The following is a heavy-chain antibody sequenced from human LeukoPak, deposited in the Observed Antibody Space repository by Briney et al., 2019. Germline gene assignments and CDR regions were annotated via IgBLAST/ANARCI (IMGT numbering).Heavy chain of an antibody. V-gene: IGHV4-39*07. J-gene: IGHJ3*02. CDR1: GGSVSNSNYY. CDR2: IYYSGIT. Sequence: SETLSLTCTVSGGSVSNSNYYWGWIRQPPGRGLEWIGSIYYSGITYYNPSLKSRVTMSVDTSKKQFSLKMGSVTAADTAVYYCARETFDVAPGAFDIWGQGTMVTVSS. CDR3: ARETFDVAPGAFDI. D-gene: IGHD3-9*01.